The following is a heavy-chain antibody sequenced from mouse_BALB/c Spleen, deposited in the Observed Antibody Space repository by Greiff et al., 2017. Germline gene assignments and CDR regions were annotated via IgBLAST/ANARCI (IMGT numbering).Heavy chain of an antibody. D-gene: IGHD4-1*02. V-gene: IGHV3-2*02. J-gene: IGHJ2*01. Sequence: EVMLVESGPGLVKPSQSLSLTCTVTGYSITSDYAWNWIRQFPGNKLEWMGYISYSGSTSYNPSLKSRISITRDTSKNQFFLQLNSVTTEDTATYYCARSPTGSFDYWGQGTTLTVSS. CDR1: GYSITSDYA. CDR2: ISYSGST. CDR3: ARSPTGSFDY.